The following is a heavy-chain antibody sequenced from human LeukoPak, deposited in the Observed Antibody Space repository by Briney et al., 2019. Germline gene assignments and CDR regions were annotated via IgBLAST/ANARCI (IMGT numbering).Heavy chain of an antibody. CDR1: GGSFSGYY. V-gene: IGHV4-34*01. CDR2: INHSGST. Sequence: SETLSLTCAVYGGSFSGYYWSWIRQPPGKGLEWIGEINHSGSTNYNPSLKSRVTISVDTSKNQFSLKLSSVTAADTAVYYCARGRYDFWSGYLDAFDIWGQGIMVTVSS. CDR3: ARGRYDFWSGYLDAFDI. D-gene: IGHD3-3*01. J-gene: IGHJ3*02.